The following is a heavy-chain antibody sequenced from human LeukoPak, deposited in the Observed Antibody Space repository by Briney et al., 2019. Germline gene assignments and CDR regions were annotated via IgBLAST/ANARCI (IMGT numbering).Heavy chain of an antibody. CDR1: GGSISSYF. V-gene: IGHV4-59*04. CDR3: ARHGYGDYVVAFDV. J-gene: IGHJ3*01. Sequence: KPSETLSLTCTVSGGSISSYFWSWIRQPPGKGLEWIGTAYYTGSTYYNPSLKSRVTISVGTSQNQFSLKLSSVTASDTAVYYCARHGYGDYVVAFDVWGQGTMVTVSS. CDR2: AYYTGST. D-gene: IGHD4-17*01.